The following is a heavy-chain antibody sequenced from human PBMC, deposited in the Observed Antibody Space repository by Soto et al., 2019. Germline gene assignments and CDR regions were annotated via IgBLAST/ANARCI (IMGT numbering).Heavy chain of an antibody. Sequence: GGSLRLSCAASGFTFSSYAMSLVRQAPGEGLEWVSAISGSGGSTYYADSVKGRFTISRDNSKNTLYLQMNSVRAEDTAVYYCAKTKKSGKWLHQNYGTFDYWGQGTLVTVSS. CDR2: ISGSGGST. V-gene: IGHV3-23*01. D-gene: IGHD5-12*01. J-gene: IGHJ4*02. CDR1: GFTFSSYA. CDR3: AKTKKSGKWLHQNYGTFDY.